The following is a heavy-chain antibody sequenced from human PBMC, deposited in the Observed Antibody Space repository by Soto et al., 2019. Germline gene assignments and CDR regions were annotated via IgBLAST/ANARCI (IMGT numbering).Heavy chain of an antibody. Sequence: ETLSLTCTVSGGSISSYYWSWIRQPPGKGLEWIGYIYYSGSTNYNPSLKSRVTISVDTSKNQFSLKLSSVTTADTAVYYCAGLRGYTGSPIDYWGQGTLVTVSS. V-gene: IGHV4-59*01. CDR1: GGSISSYY. J-gene: IGHJ4*02. CDR3: AGLRGYTGSPIDY. CDR2: IYYSGST. D-gene: IGHD2-15*01.